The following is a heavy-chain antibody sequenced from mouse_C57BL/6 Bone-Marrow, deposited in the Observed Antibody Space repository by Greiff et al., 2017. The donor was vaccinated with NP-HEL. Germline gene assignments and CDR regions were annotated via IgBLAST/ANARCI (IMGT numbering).Heavy chain of an antibody. CDR2: IYPVNSDT. V-gene: IGHV1-5*01. CDR1: GYTFTSYW. J-gene: IGHJ3*01. D-gene: IGHD1-2*01. Sequence: EVQLQQSGTVLARPGASVKMSCKTSGYTFTSYWMHWVKQRPGQGLDWIGAIYPVNSDTSYNQKFKGKAKLSAVTSASSAYMEVSGLTNEDSAVYDCRRVGHYYGVSGGFAYWGRVTLVTVSA. CDR3: RRVGHYYGVSGGFAY.